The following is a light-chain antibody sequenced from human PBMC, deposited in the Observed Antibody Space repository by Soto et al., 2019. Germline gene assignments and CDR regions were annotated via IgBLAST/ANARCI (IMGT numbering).Light chain of an antibody. J-gene: IGLJ2*01. Sequence: QSVLTQPPSASGTPGQRVTISCSGGSSNIGRNTVNWYQQLPGTAPKLLIYTNNQRPSGVPDRFSGSKSGTSASLAISGLQSEDEADYYCAVYDDSLHGVVFGGGTKLTVL. CDR2: TNN. CDR1: SSNIGRNT. CDR3: AVYDDSLHGVV. V-gene: IGLV1-44*01.